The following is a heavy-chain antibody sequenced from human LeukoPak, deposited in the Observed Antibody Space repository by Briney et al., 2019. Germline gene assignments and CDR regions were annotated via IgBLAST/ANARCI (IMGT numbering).Heavy chain of an antibody. J-gene: IGHJ6*02. Sequence: SVKVSCKASGGTFSSYAISWVRQAPGQGLEWMGRIIPILGIANYAQKFQGRVTITADKSTSTAYMELSSLRSEDTAVYYCARGDDFSYYYGMDVWGQGTTVTVSS. CDR3: ARGDDFSYYYGMDV. V-gene: IGHV1-69*04. D-gene: IGHD2-21*02. CDR1: GGTFSSYA. CDR2: IIPILGIA.